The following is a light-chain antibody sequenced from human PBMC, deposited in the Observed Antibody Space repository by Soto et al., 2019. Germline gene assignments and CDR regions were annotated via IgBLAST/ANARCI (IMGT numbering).Light chain of an antibody. CDR1: QSLYSN. V-gene: IGKV3-15*01. J-gene: IGKJ1*01. CDR3: QQYSDWPTT. CDR2: GAS. Sequence: EIVLTQSPATLSVSPGERATLSCRASQSLYSNLAWYQQKPGQAPRLLIYGASTRATGIPARFSGSGSGTEXXXXXXSLQSEDFAVYYCQQYSDWPTTFGQGTKVEIK.